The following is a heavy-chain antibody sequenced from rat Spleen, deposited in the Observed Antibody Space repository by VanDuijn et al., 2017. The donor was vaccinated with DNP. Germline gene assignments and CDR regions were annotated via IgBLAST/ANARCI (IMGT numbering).Heavy chain of an antibody. V-gene: IGHV3-3*01. CDR2: INNAGST. Sequence: EVQLQESGPGLVKPSQSLSLTCSVTGYSITSSFSWTWIRKFPGDKLEWMGYINNAGSTNYNPSLKSRFSITRDTSKNQFFLQVNSVRDEDTATYYCAIQLGVFDYWGQGVMVIVSS. CDR1: GYSITSSFS. J-gene: IGHJ2*01. CDR3: AIQLGVFDY. D-gene: IGHD5-1*01.